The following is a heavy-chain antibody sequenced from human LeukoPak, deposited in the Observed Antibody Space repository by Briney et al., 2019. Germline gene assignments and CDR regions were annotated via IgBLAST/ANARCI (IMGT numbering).Heavy chain of an antibody. Sequence: PSETLSLTCTVSGGSISSYYWSWIRQPPGKGLEWIGYIYYSGSTNYNPSLKSRVTISVDTSKNQFSLKLSSVTAADTAVYYCARGTLDLVPAAFDYWGQGTLVTVSS. CDR1: GGSISSYY. CDR3: ARGTLDLVPAAFDY. CDR2: IYYSGST. V-gene: IGHV4-59*08. D-gene: IGHD2-2*01. J-gene: IGHJ4*02.